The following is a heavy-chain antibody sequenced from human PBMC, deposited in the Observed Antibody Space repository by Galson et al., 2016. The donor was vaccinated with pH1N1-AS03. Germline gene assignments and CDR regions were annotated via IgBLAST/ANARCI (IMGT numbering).Heavy chain of an antibody. CDR1: GFTFDYYA. D-gene: IGHD6-13*01. V-gene: IGHV3-9*01. CDR2: FRWDGAT. J-gene: IGHJ4*02. Sequence: SLRLSCAATGFTFDYYAMHWIRHRPGTGLEWVSGFRWDGATAYADSVQGRFTISRDQAKTSLYPQMTSLKIEDTALYYCVRDMGTTTAASGFWGQGILVTVSS. CDR3: VRDMGTTTAASGF.